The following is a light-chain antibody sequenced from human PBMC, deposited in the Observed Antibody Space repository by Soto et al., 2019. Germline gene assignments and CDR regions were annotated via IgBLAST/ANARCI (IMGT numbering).Light chain of an antibody. CDR3: QQYNNWPPYT. J-gene: IGKJ2*01. Sequence: EIVMTQSPGTLSVSPGERATLSCRASQSVSSSLAWYQQSPGQAPRLRIYGASTRATGVPAMFSGSGSGTESTLTITSLQSEDCAVYYCQQYNNWPPYTFGQGTKLQIK. CDR1: QSVSSS. CDR2: GAS. V-gene: IGKV3-15*01.